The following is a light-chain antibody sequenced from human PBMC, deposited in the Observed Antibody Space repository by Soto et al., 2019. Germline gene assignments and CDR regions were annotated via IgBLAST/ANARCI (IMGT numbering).Light chain of an antibody. J-gene: IGKJ4*01. Sequence: EIVLTQSPATLSLSPGERDNLXWRASQSVINYLAWYQQKPGQAPRLLIYDTSNRATGIPARFSGSGSGTDFTLIISSLEPEDFAVYYCQQFSSYPLTFGGGTKVDIK. V-gene: IGKV3-11*01. CDR1: QSVINY. CDR2: DTS. CDR3: QQFSSYPLT.